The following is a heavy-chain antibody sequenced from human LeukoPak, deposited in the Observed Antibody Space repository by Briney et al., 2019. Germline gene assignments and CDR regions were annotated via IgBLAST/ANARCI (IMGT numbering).Heavy chain of an antibody. V-gene: IGHV4-34*01. J-gene: IGHJ6*03. CDR3: AKAAAGGYYYYYYMDV. Sequence: SETLPLTCAVYGGSFSGYYWSWIRQPPGKGLEWIGEINHSGSTNYNPSLKSRVTISVDTSKNQFSLKLSSVTAADTAVYYCAKAAAGGYYYYYYMDVWGKGTTVTVSS. CDR1: GGSFSGYY. D-gene: IGHD6-13*01. CDR2: INHSGST.